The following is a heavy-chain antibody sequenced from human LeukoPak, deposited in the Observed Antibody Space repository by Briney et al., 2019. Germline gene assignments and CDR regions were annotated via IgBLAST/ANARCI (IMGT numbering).Heavy chain of an antibody. CDR2: ISAYNGNT. Sequence: ASVKVSCKASGYTFTSYGISWVRQAPGQGLEWMGWISAYNGNTNYAQKLQGRVTMTTDTSTSTAYMELRSLRSDDTAVYYCARVRDILTGYLPGLFDYWGQGTLVTVSS. CDR3: ARVRDILTGYLPGLFDY. CDR1: GYTFTSYG. D-gene: IGHD3-9*01. J-gene: IGHJ4*02. V-gene: IGHV1-18*01.